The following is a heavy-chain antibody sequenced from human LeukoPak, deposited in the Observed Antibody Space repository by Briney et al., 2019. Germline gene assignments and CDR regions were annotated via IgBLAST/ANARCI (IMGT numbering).Heavy chain of an antibody. CDR2: ISYDGSNK. CDR3: AKDGTAADKRAFDI. Sequence: PGRSLRLSCAASGFTFSSYAMHWVRQAPGKGLEWVAVISYDGSNKYYADSVKGRFTISRDNSKNTLYLQMNSLRAEDTAVYYCAKDGTAADKRAFDIWGQGTMVTVSS. CDR1: GFTFSSYA. D-gene: IGHD6-25*01. V-gene: IGHV3-30-3*01. J-gene: IGHJ3*02.